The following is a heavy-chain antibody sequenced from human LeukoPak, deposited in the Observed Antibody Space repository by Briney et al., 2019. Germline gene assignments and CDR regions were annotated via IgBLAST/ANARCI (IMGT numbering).Heavy chain of an antibody. D-gene: IGHD6-19*01. Sequence: GRCLRLSCAATGFTFNDYAMDSVRQAPGEGMEWVSGISWNSGSIGYAGSVKGRFTISRDNAKNSVYLQMNSLRLEDTALYYCAKDKYSSGWNEGWFDPWGQGTLVTVSS. J-gene: IGHJ5*02. V-gene: IGHV3-9*01. CDR3: AKDKYSSGWNEGWFDP. CDR1: GFTFNDYA. CDR2: ISWNSGSI.